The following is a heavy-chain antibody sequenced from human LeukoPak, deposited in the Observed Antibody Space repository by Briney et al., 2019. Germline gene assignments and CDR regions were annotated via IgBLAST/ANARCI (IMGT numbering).Heavy chain of an antibody. J-gene: IGHJ4*02. CDR1: GFTFTNYV. V-gene: IGHV3-30*02. CDR2: IRYDGSNE. D-gene: IGHD3-10*01. CDR3: ARVQGGGFRTADY. Sequence: GGTLRLSCAASGFTFTNYVMTWVRQAPGKGLEWVSFIRYDGSNEYYADSVRGRFTISRDNSKNTLFLQMNSLRGEDTAMYYCARVQGGGFRTADYWGQGTLVTVSS.